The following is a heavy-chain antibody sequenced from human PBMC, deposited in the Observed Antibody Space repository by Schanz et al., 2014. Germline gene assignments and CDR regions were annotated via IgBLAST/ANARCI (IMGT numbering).Heavy chain of an antibody. J-gene: IGHJ3*02. Sequence: QVQLVQSGAEVKKPGASVKVSCEASGYTFTSYYIHWFRQAPGQGLEWMGLINPSVGNTNYAQKCRGRVAMTRDTSTSTVYMELSSLRSEDTAVYFCARGPSTGAFDIWGQGTMVTDSS. CDR3: ARGPSTGAFDI. CDR1: GYTFTSYY. V-gene: IGHV1-46*03. CDR2: INPSVGNT.